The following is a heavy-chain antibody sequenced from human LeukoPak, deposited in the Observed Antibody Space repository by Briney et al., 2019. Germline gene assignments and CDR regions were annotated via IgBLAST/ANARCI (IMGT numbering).Heavy chain of an antibody. J-gene: IGHJ4*02. CDR3: ARAAVVAATLDY. D-gene: IGHD2-15*01. Sequence: PSETLSLPCTVSGGSISSGGYYWSWIRQHPGKGLEWIGYIYYSGSTYYNPSLKCRVTISVDTSKNQFSLKLSSVTAADAAVYYCARAAVVAATLDYWGQGTLVTVSS. CDR1: GGSISSGGYY. CDR2: IYYSGST. V-gene: IGHV4-31*03.